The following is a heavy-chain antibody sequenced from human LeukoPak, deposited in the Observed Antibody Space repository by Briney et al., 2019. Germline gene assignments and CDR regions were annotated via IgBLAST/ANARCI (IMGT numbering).Heavy chain of an antibody. CDR1: GFTFSRYW. CDR3: AKDSLRQYYDSSGYYDY. D-gene: IGHD3-22*01. V-gene: IGHV3-7*03. CDR2: IKQDGSEK. J-gene: IGHJ4*02. Sequence: PGGSLRLSCAASGFTFSRYWMSWVGQAPGKGGEWGANIKQDGSEKYYVDSGKGRFTMSRDNAKNYLYLQMNSLRAEDTALYYCAKDSLRQYYDSSGYYDYWGQGTLVTVSS.